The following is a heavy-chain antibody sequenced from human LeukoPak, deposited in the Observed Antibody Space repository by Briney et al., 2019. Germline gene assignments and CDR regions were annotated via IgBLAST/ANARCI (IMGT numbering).Heavy chain of an antibody. CDR3: ARLRRGIVATITRLYYYYYMDV. CDR2: INHSGST. CDR1: GGSFSGYY. D-gene: IGHD5-12*01. Sequence: SETLSLTCAVYGGSFSGYYWSWIRQPPGKGLEWIGEINHSGSTNYNPSLKSRVTISVDTSKNQFSLKLSSVTAADTAVYYCARLRRGIVATITRLYYYYYMDVWGKGTTVTISS. V-gene: IGHV4-34*01. J-gene: IGHJ6*03.